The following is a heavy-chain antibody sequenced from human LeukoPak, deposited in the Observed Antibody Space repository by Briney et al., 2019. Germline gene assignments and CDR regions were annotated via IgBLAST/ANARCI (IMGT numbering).Heavy chain of an antibody. CDR1: GFTFSDYY. J-gene: IGHJ4*02. Sequence: GGSLRLSCAAPGFTFSDYYMSWIRQAPGKGLEWVSYIISSSSYTNYADSVKGRFTISRDNTKNSLYLQMKSLRDENTAVYYLSRGGGYGSGWYVDYWGQGTLVTVSS. D-gene: IGHD6-19*01. CDR3: SRGGGYGSGWYVDY. V-gene: IGHV3-11*05. CDR2: IISSSSYT.